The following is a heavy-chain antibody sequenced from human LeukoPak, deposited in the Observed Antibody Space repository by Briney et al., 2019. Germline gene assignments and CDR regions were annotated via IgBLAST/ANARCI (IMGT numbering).Heavy chain of an antibody. CDR1: GGSISSSSYY. Sequence: SETLSLTCTVSGGSISSSSYYWGWIRQPPGKGLEWIGSIYYSGSTYYNQSPKSRVTISVDTSKNQFSLKLSSVTAADSAVYYCSFTTWVDTPMLTAYYMDVWGKGTTVTVSS. CDR3: SFTTWVDTPMLTAYYMDV. V-gene: IGHV4-39*07. J-gene: IGHJ6*03. CDR2: IYYSGST. D-gene: IGHD5-18*01.